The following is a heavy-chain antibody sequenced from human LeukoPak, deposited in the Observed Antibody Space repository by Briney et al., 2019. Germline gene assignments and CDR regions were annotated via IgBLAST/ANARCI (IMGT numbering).Heavy chain of an antibody. V-gene: IGHV3-30*03. D-gene: IGHD2-2*01. Sequence: GGSLRFSCTASGFTFTNYVMHWVRQAPGKGLEWVAVIANDGINKYYADSVKGRFTISRDNSKNTLYLQMNSLSAEDTAVYYCTCSKGNFDYWGQGTLVTVSS. CDR2: IANDGINK. CDR1: GFTFTNYV. CDR3: TCSKGNFDY. J-gene: IGHJ4*02.